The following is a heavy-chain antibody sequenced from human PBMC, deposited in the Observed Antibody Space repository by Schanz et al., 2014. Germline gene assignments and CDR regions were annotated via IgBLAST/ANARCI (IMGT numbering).Heavy chain of an antibody. J-gene: IGHJ4*02. CDR3: ASSGAGYSSSWDFDY. Sequence: QVQLVQSGAEVKKPGASVKVSCKASGYTFTSYSMHWVRQAPGQGLEWMGIVNPSVRGTHFAREFQGRVTVTSDTSTSTVYMELSGLRSEDTAVYYCASSGAGYSSSWDFDYWGQGTLVIVSS. V-gene: IGHV1-46*01. CDR1: GYTFTSYS. CDR2: VNPSVRGT. D-gene: IGHD6-13*01.